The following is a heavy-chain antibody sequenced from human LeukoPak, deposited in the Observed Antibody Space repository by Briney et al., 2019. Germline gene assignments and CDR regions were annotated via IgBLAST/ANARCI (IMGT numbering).Heavy chain of an antibody. D-gene: IGHD4-17*01. V-gene: IGHV1-69*06. J-gene: IGHJ5*02. CDR3: AGGSRSWDDYGDYVGVPGWFDP. CDR2: IIPIFGTA. Sequence: RASVKVSCKASGGTFSSYAISWVRQAPGQGLEWMGGIIPIFGTANYAQKFQGRVTITADKSTSTAYMELSSLRSEDTAVYYCAGGSRSWDDYGDYVGVPGWFDPWGQGTLVTVSS. CDR1: GGTFSSYA.